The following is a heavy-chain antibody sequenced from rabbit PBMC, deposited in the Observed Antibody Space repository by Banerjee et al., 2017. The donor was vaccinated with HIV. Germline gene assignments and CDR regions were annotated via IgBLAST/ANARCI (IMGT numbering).Heavy chain of an antibody. D-gene: IGHD6-1*01. V-gene: IGHV1S45*01. J-gene: IGHJ4*01. CDR2: FYAGSREGS. Sequence: QEQLEESGGDLVKPGASLTLTCTASGFSFSSGYDMSWVRQAPWKGLEWIACFYAGSREGSAYASWAKGRFTISKTASTTVTLQMTRLTAADTATYFCGRDRDGDAGYGSLALWGPGTLVTVS. CDR1: GFSFSSGYD. CDR3: GRDRDGDAGYGSLAL.